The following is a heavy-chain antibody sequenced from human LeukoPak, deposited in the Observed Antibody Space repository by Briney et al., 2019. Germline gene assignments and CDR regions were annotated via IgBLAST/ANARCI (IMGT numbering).Heavy chain of an antibody. CDR2: ISYDGSNK. Sequence: GGSLRLSCAASGFTFSSYAMHWVRQAPGKRLEWVAVISYDGSNKYYADSVKGRFTISRDNAKNSLYLQMNSLRARDTAVYYCARDRSRYFAVWGRGTPVTVSS. CDR3: ARDRSRYFAV. J-gene: IGHJ2*01. V-gene: IGHV3-30-3*01. CDR1: GFTFSSYA.